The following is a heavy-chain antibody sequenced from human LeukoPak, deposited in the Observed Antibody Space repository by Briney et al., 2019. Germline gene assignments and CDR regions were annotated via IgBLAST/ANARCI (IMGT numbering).Heavy chain of an antibody. CDR2: ISTYNGNT. V-gene: IGHV1-18*04. J-gene: IGHJ5*02. Sequence: ASVKVSFKAFVYTFTSYGITCVRQGPGQGLEWMGRISTYNGNTNYAQKLQGRVSMTTDTSTSTVYMELSSLRSEDTAVYYCARGGYYDFWSGPTEYNWFDPWGQGTLVTVSS. CDR1: VYTFTSYG. D-gene: IGHD3-3*01. CDR3: ARGGYYDFWSGPTEYNWFDP.